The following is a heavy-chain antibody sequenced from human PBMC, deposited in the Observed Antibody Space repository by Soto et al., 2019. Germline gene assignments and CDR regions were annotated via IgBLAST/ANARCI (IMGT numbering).Heavy chain of an antibody. CDR3: ARQPDTAMVVGYYYYGMDV. J-gene: IGHJ6*02. V-gene: IGHV4-31*03. D-gene: IGHD5-18*01. Sequence: PSGTLSLTCTVSGGSISSGGYYWSWIRQHPGKGLEWIGYIYYSGSTYYNPSLKSRVTISVDTSKNQFSLKLSSVTAADTAVYYCARQPDTAMVVGYYYYGMDVWGQGTTVTV. CDR2: IYYSGST. CDR1: GGSISSGGYY.